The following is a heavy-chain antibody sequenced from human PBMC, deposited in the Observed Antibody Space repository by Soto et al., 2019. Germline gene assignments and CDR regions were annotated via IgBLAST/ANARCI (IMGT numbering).Heavy chain of an antibody. V-gene: IGHV3-48*01. CDR2: ISTRSSTSTAT. J-gene: IGHJ4*02. Sequence: EVQLVESGGGLVQPGGSLRLSCAASGFTFSNFRMNWVRQAPGKGLEWVSHISTRSSTSTATYYADSVRGRFTISRDDAKNSLYLEMNSLRGDDTAVYYCAIQVYSVVTPLDYWGRGTLVTVSS. D-gene: IGHD2-21*02. CDR3: AIQVYSVVTPLDY. CDR1: GFTFSNFR.